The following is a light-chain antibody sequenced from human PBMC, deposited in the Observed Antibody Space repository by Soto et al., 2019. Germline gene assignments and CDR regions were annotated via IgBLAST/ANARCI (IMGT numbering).Light chain of an antibody. CDR2: DAS. Sequence: DIQMTQSPSSLSASVGDRVTITCQAGQDIRKYLNWYQQRPGKAPNLLIYDASNLETGVPSRFSGSGSGTDFTFTISSLQPEDFATYYCQQYDDYPITFGQGTRLEIK. CDR3: QQYDDYPIT. J-gene: IGKJ5*01. CDR1: QDIRKY. V-gene: IGKV1-33*01.